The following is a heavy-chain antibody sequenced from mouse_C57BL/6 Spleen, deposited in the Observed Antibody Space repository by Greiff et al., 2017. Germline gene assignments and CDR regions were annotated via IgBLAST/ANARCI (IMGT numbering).Heavy chain of an antibody. Sequence: EVKLVESGEGLVKPGGSLKLSCAASGFTFSSYAMSWVRQTPEKRLEWVAYISSGGDYIYYADTVKGRFTISRDNARNTLYLQMSSLKSEDTAMYYCTRGSGSPIYFDYWGQGTTLTVSS. CDR1: GFTFSSYA. CDR2: ISSGGDYI. CDR3: TRGSGSPIYFDY. J-gene: IGHJ2*01. D-gene: IGHD1-1*01. V-gene: IGHV5-9-1*02.